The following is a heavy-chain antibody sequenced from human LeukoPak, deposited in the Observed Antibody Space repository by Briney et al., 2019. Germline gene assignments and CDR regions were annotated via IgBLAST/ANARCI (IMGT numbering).Heavy chain of an antibody. CDR1: GFTFSSYG. CDR3: ARRAGAYSHPYDY. Sequence: GGSLRLSCAASGFTFSSYGMSWVRQAPGKGLEWVSYISSSSSTIYYADSVKGRFTISRDNSKNTLYLQMNSLRAEDTAVYYCARRAGAYSHPYDYWGQGTLVTVSS. V-gene: IGHV3-48*01. J-gene: IGHJ4*02. D-gene: IGHD4/OR15-4a*01. CDR2: ISSSSSTI.